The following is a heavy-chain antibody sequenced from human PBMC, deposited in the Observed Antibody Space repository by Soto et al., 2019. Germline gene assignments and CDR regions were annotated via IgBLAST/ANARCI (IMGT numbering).Heavy chain of an antibody. D-gene: IGHD3-10*01. CDR1: GFTFSSYG. CDR3: ATDRATTYYYGSGSADY. CDR2: ISYDGSNK. J-gene: IGHJ4*02. Sequence: QVQLVESGGGVVQPGRSLRLSCAASGFTFSSYGMHWVRQAPGKGLEWVAVISYDGSNKYYADSVKGRFTISRDNSKNTLYLQMNSLRAEDTAVYYCATDRATTYYYGSGSADYWGQGTLVTVSS. V-gene: IGHV3-30*03.